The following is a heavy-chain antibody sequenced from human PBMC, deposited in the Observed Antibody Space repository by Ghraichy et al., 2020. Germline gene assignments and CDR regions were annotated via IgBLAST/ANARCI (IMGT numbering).Heavy chain of an antibody. V-gene: IGHV3-9*01. J-gene: IGHJ6*02. CDR3: AKDQSAVGYYQNGVDV. CDR1: GFTFDEYG. D-gene: IGHD2-2*01. Sequence: GGSLRLSCAASGFTFDEYGMHWVRQGPGKGLEWVSDISWNSVRKGYADSVKGRFTISRDNAKNLLYLQMNSLRPEDTALYYCAKDQSAVGYYQNGVDVWGQGTTVIVSS. CDR2: ISWNSVRK.